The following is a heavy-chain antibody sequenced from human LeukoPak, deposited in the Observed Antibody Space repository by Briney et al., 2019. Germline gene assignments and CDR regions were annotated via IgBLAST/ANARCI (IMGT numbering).Heavy chain of an antibody. V-gene: IGHV3-15*01. Sequence: GGSLRLSCAASGFTFSNVWMSWVRQAPGKGLEWVGRIKSKTDGGTVDYAAPVKGRFTISRDDLKNTLYLEMNSLKTEDTAVYYCTKDHGSGSYYFDYWGQGTLVTVSS. J-gene: IGHJ4*02. CDR3: TKDHGSGSYYFDY. D-gene: IGHD3-10*01. CDR1: GFTFSNVW. CDR2: IKSKTDGGTV.